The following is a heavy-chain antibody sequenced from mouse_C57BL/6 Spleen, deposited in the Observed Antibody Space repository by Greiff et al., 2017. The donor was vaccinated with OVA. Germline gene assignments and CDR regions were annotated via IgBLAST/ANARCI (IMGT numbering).Heavy chain of an antibody. Sequence: QVQLQQPGTELVKPGASVKLSCKASGYTFTSYWMHWVKQRPGQGLEWIGNINPSNGGTNYNEKFKSKATMTVDKSSSTAYMQISSLTSEDPAVYYCARYNYGSSPFAYWGQGTLVTVSA. CDR3: ARYNYGSSPFAY. CDR1: GYTFTSYW. D-gene: IGHD1-1*01. J-gene: IGHJ3*01. V-gene: IGHV1-53*01. CDR2: INPSNGGT.